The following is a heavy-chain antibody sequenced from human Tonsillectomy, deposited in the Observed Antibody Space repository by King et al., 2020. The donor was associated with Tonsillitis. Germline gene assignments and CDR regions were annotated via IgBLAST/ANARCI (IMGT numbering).Heavy chain of an antibody. D-gene: IGHD1-26*01. CDR2: ISYDGSNK. V-gene: IGHV3-30*18. CDR1: GFTFSSYG. J-gene: IGHJ4*02. CDR3: AKARAQSPRSRVDYFDY. Sequence: QLVQSGGGVVQPGRSLRLSCAASGFTFSSYGMHWVRQAPGKGLEWVAVISYDGSNKYYADSVKGRFTISRDNSKNTLYLQMNSLRAEDTAVYYCAKARAQSPRSRVDYFDYWGRGTLVTVSS.